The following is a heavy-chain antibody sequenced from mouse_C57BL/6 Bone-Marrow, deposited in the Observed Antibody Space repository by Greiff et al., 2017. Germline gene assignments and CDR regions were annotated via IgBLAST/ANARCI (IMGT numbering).Heavy chain of an antibody. CDR2: INPYNGGT. CDR1: GYTFTDYY. J-gene: IGHJ3*01. Sequence: VQLQQSGPVLVKPGASVKMSCQASGYTFTDYYMNWVKQSHGKSLEWIGVINPYNGGTSYNQKFKGKATLTVDKSSSTAYMELNSLTSEDSAVYYCARGDSSGGVAYWGQGTLVTVSA. V-gene: IGHV1-19*01. D-gene: IGHD3-2*02. CDR3: ARGDSSGGVAY.